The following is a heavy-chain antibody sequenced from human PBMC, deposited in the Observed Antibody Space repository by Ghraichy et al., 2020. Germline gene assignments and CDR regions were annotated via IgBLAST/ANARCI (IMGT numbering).Heavy chain of an antibody. D-gene: IGHD3-10*01. CDR3: ARAPLVRGIHMYYFYY. Sequence: SQTLSLTCSVSGGSMSGYFWTWIRQSPGKGLEWIGHIYSSGNTDYNPSLKSRVTISVDTSKNHFSLNLRSVTAADTAVYFCARAPLVRGIHMYYFYYWGQGTLVTVSS. CDR1: GGSMSGYF. J-gene: IGHJ4*02. CDR2: IYSSGNT. V-gene: IGHV4-59*01.